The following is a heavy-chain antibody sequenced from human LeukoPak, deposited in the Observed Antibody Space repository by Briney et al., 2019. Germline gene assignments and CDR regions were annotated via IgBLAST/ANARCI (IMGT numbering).Heavy chain of an antibody. CDR1: GYTFTSYY. Sequence: GASVKVSCKASGYTFTSYYMHWVRQAPGQGLEWMGIINPSGGSTSYAQKFQGRVTMTRDTSTSTVYMELNSLRSEDTAVYYCASSLNVGATGYWGQGTLVTVSS. CDR3: ASSLNVGATGY. J-gene: IGHJ4*02. D-gene: IGHD1-26*01. CDR2: INPSGGST. V-gene: IGHV1-46*01.